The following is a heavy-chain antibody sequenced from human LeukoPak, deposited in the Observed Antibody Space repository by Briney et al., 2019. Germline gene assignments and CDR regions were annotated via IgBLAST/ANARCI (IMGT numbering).Heavy chain of an antibody. CDR1: GGSINDFY. V-gene: IGHV4-59*01. J-gene: IGHJ6*02. D-gene: IGHD1-26*01. CDR3: ARLRSGSTPPPPHYYYGLDV. CDR2: IFYSGSA. Sequence: PSETLSLTCTVSGGSINDFYWTWIRQPPGKGLEWIGYIFYSGSANSNPSLESRVTISVDTSKNLFSLKLSSVTAADTAAYYCARLRSGSTPPPPHYYYGLDVWGQGTTVIVSS.